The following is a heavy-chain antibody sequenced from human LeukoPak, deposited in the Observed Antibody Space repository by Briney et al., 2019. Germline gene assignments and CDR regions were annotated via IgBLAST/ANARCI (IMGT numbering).Heavy chain of an antibody. J-gene: IGHJ4*02. Sequence: GGSLRLSCVASGYTFSTYGMSWVRQAPGKGLEWVANIKQDGSEKYYVDSVKGRFTISRDNAKNSLYLQMNSLRAEDTAVYYCARDRVAARPTFDYWGQGTLVTVSS. D-gene: IGHD6-6*01. CDR2: IKQDGSEK. CDR3: ARDRVAARPTFDY. CDR1: GYTFSTYG. V-gene: IGHV3-7*01.